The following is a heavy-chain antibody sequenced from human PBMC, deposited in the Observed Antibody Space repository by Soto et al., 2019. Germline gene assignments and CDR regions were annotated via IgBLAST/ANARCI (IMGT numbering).Heavy chain of an antibody. Sequence: QVQLQESGPGLVKPSETLSLTCTVSGGSISSYYWSWIRQPPGKGLEWIGYIYYRGSTNYNPSLKSLVTISVDTSKNQFSLKLSSVTAEDTAMYYCARFKWYFDLWGRGTMVTVSS. CDR2: IYYRGST. J-gene: IGHJ2*01. CDR1: GGSISSYY. V-gene: IGHV4-59*01. CDR3: ARFKWYFDL.